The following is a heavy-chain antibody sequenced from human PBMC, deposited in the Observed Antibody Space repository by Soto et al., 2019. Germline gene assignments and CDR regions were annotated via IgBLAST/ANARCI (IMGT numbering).Heavy chain of an antibody. CDR2: INYSGST. CDR1: GGSISSGGYY. D-gene: IGHD3-10*01. V-gene: IGHV4-31*03. CDR3: ARVLKGELLRNYYYYYYMDV. Sequence: QVQLQESGPGLVKPSQTLSLTCTVSGGSISSGGYYWSWIRQHPGKGLEWIGYINYSGSTYYNPSRKSRVTISVDTSKNQFSLKLSSVTAADTAVYYCARVLKGELLRNYYYYYYMDVWGKGTTVTVSS. J-gene: IGHJ6*03.